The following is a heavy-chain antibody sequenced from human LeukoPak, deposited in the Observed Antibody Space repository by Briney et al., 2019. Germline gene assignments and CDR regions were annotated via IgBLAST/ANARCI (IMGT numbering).Heavy chain of an antibody. D-gene: IGHD5-12*01. CDR1: GASINDFY. Sequence: SETLSLTCAVSGASINDFYWTWIRQPPGKGLEWIGYVYYGGSTSYNPSLKSRVSMSVDTSKNQFSLTLTSVTVADTAFYYCARGGIRGYSAFDNLDFWGLGTHVTVSS. CDR2: VYYGGST. J-gene: IGHJ4*02. CDR3: ARGGIRGYSAFDNLDF. V-gene: IGHV4-59*01.